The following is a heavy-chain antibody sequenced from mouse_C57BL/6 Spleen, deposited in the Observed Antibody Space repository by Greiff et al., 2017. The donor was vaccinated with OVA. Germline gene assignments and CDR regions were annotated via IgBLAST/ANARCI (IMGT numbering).Heavy chain of an antibody. Sequence: QVQLKQPGTELVKPGASVKLSCKASGYTFTSYWMHWVKQRPGQGLEWIGNINPSTGGTNYNEKFKSKATLTVDKSSSTAYMQLSSLTSEDSAVYYCAREGVTTVVAPNYAMDYWGQGTSVTVSS. J-gene: IGHJ4*01. CDR2: INPSTGGT. V-gene: IGHV1-53*01. CDR3: AREGVTTVVAPNYAMDY. D-gene: IGHD1-1*01. CDR1: GYTFTSYW.